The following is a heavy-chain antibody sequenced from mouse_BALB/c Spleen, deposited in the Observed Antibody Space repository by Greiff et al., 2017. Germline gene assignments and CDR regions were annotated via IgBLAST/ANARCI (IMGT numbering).Heavy chain of an antibody. CDR2: IWAGGST. J-gene: IGHJ4*01. V-gene: IGHV2-9*02. Sequence: QVQLKESGPGLVAPSQSLSITCTVSGFSLTSYGVHWVRQPPGKGLEWLGVIWAGGSTNYNSALMSRLSISKDNSKSQVFLKMNSLQTDDTAMYYCALSRLGDAMDYWGQGTSVTVSS. D-gene: IGHD3-3*01. CDR1: GFSLTSYG. CDR3: ALSRLGDAMDY.